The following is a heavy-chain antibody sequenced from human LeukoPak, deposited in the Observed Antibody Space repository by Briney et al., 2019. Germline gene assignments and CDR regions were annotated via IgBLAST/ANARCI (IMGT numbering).Heavy chain of an antibody. Sequence: ASVKVSCKASGYTFTGYYMHWVRQAPGQGREWMGRINPNSGGTNYAQKFQGRVTMTRDTSISTAYMELSRLRSDDTAVYYCARLSGAYGDYTAIDYWGQGTLVTVSS. CDR2: INPNSGGT. J-gene: IGHJ4*02. V-gene: IGHV1-2*06. D-gene: IGHD4-17*01. CDR3: ARLSGAYGDYTAIDY. CDR1: GYTFTGYY.